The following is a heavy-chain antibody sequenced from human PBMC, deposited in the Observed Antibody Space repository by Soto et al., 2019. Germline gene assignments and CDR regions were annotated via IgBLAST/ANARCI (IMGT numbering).Heavy chain of an antibody. CDR2: IKSKTDGGTT. V-gene: IGHV3-15*01. D-gene: IGHD3-10*01. J-gene: IGHJ4*02. Sequence: EVQLVESGGGLVKPGVSLRLSCAASGFTFSNAWMSWVRQAPGTGLEWVGRIKSKTDGGTTDYAAPVKGTFTISRDDSKNTLYLQMNSLQTEDTAVYYCTTDISYELLWFGELLGPRDYWGQGTLVTFAS. CDR3: TTDISYELLWFGELLGPRDY. CDR1: GFTFSNAW.